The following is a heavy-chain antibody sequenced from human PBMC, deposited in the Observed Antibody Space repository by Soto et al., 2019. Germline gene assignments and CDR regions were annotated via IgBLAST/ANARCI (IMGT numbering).Heavy chain of an antibody. CDR1: GGSVSSGSFY. Sequence: QVQLQESGPGLVRPSETLSLTCSVSGGSVSSGSFYWGWVRQPPGKGLEWIGYIYQIGRTNYNPSLASRITMSVDTSKNQFSLKLNSMSAADTAVYYCANLMGAGGWFDPWGQGTLVTVSS. CDR3: ANLMGAGGWFDP. V-gene: IGHV4-61*01. D-gene: IGHD3-16*01. J-gene: IGHJ5*02. CDR2: IYQIGRT.